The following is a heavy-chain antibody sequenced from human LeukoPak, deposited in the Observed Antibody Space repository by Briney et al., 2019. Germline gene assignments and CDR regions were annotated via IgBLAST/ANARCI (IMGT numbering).Heavy chain of an antibody. J-gene: IGHJ4*02. Sequence: GGFLRLSCAASGFTFDNHAMHWVRQAPGKDLEWVSLITWDGSSTVYAGSVKGRFTISRDNTQNSLYLQMNSLRAEDTALYYCARGDDYNFRVIDYWGQGTLVTVSS. CDR3: ARGDDYNFRVIDY. CDR1: GFTFDNHA. D-gene: IGHD5-24*01. V-gene: IGHV3-43D*04. CDR2: ITWDGSST.